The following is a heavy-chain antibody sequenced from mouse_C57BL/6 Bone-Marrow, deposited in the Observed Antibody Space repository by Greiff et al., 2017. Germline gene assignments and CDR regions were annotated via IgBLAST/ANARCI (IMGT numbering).Heavy chain of an antibody. J-gene: IGHJ3*01. CDR3: TRYGSSYCWFAY. V-gene: IGHV1-15*01. Sequence: VQLQQSGAELVRPGASVTLSCKASGYTFTDYEMHWVKQTPVQGLEWIGAIDPETGGTAYNQKFKGKAILTADKSSSTAYMELRSLTSEDAAVYYCTRYGSSYCWFAYWGQGTLVTVSA. CDR1: GYTFTDYE. D-gene: IGHD1-1*01. CDR2: IDPETGGT.